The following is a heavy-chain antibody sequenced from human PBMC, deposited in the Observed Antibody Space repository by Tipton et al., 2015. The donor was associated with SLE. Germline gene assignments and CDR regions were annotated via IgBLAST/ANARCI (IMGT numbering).Heavy chain of an antibody. CDR2: TSYDGNHN. Sequence: QVQLVQSGGGMVQPGRSLRVSCAASGFSFSNYAMHWVRQAPGKGLEWVALTSYDGNHNYYTDSVKGRFTISRDNSKNTLSLQINSLRQEDTAVYYCARVWQWLEFRDWGQGTLVTVSS. D-gene: IGHD6-19*01. V-gene: IGHV3-30*04. J-gene: IGHJ1*01. CDR3: ARVWQWLEFRD. CDR1: GFSFSNYA.